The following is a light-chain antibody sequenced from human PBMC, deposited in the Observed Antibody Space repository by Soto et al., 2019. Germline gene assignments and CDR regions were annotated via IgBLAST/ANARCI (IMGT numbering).Light chain of an antibody. Sequence: LTQPPSASGSPGQSVTISCTGTSSDVGGYNYVSWYQHHPGKAPKIMIYEDNKRPSGVPDRFSGSKSGNTASLTVSGLQAEDEADYYCSSYAGSNSYVFGTGTKVTVL. CDR3: SSYAGSNSYV. CDR1: SSDVGGYNY. V-gene: IGLV2-8*01. CDR2: EDN. J-gene: IGLJ1*01.